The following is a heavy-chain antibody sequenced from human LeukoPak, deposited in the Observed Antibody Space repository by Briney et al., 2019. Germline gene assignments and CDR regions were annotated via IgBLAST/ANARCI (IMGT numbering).Heavy chain of an antibody. Sequence: SVKVSCKASGYTFTSYGISWVRQAPGQGLEWMGGIIPIFGTANYAQKFQGRVTITADESTSTAYMELSSLRSEDTAVYYCARDSAAMVTWFDPWGQGTLVAVSS. V-gene: IGHV1-69*13. J-gene: IGHJ5*02. D-gene: IGHD5-18*01. CDR1: GYTFTSYG. CDR3: ARDSAAMVTWFDP. CDR2: IIPIFGTA.